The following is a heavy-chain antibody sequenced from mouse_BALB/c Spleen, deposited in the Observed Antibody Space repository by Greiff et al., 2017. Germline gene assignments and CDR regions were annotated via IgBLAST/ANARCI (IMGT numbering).Heavy chain of an antibody. CDR1: GFTFSSYA. D-gene: IGHD1-2*01. Sequence: EVMLVESGGGLVKPGGSLKLSCAASGFTFSSYAMSWVRQTPEKRLEWVASISSCGSTYYPDSVTGRFTISRDNARNILYLQMSSLRSEDTAMYYCARGGVPATAWFAYWGQGTLVTVSA. V-gene: IGHV5-6-5*01. CDR3: ARGGVPATAWFAY. CDR2: ISSCGST. J-gene: IGHJ3*01.